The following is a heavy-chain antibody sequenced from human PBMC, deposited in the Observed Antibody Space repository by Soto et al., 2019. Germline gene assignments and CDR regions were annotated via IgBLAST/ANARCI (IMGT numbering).Heavy chain of an antibody. CDR2: IYHSGST. Sequence: TLSLTCAVSGGSISSGGYSWSWIRQPPGKGLEWIGYIYHSGSTYYNPSLKSRVTISVDRSKNQFSLKLSSVTAADTAVYYCARGRVVPAASNWFDPWGQGTLVTVSS. J-gene: IGHJ5*02. CDR3: ARGRVVPAASNWFDP. CDR1: GGSISSGGYS. D-gene: IGHD2-2*01. V-gene: IGHV4-30-2*01.